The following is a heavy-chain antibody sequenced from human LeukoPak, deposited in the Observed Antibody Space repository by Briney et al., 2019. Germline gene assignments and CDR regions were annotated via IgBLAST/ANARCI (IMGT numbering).Heavy chain of an antibody. J-gene: IGHJ4*02. CDR2: ISFDGSIK. V-gene: IGHV3-30-3*01. D-gene: IGHD3-9*01. CDR1: GFTFSSYA. Sequence: GGSLRLSCAASGFTFSSYAMHWVRQAPGKGLDWVAVISFDGSIKAYADSVKGQFTISRDNSKNALYLQMNSLRAEDTAVYYCANVRYFDWYYFDYWGQGALVTVSS. CDR3: ANVRYFDWYYFDY.